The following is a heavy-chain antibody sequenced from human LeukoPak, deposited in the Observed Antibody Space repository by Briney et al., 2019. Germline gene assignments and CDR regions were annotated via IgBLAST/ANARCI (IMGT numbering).Heavy chain of an antibody. CDR2: INWNGGST. D-gene: IGHD3-10*01. CDR3: ARHYGSGSYYSSRAYYYYYMDV. CDR1: GFTFDDYG. Sequence: GGSLRLSCQASGFTFDDYGMSWVRQAPGKGLEGVSGINWNGGSTGYADSVKGRFTISRDNAKNSLYMQMNSLRAEDTALYYCARHYGSGSYYSSRAYYYYYMDVWGRGTTVTVSS. J-gene: IGHJ6*03. V-gene: IGHV3-20*04.